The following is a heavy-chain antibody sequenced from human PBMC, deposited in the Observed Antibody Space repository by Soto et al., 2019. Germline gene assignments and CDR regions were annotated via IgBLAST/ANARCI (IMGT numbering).Heavy chain of an antibody. CDR3: ARDQGELGVVVLDY. Sequence: EVQLLESGGGLVQPGGSRRLSCEASGFTFSSYAMSWVRQAPGKGLEWVSGIDGSGGSRYYADSVKGRFTISRDNSKNTLYLQMNSLRAEDTAVYYCARDQGELGVVVLDYWGQGTLVTVSS. D-gene: IGHD2-15*01. CDR1: GFTFSSYA. V-gene: IGHV3-23*01. CDR2: IDGSGGSR. J-gene: IGHJ4*02.